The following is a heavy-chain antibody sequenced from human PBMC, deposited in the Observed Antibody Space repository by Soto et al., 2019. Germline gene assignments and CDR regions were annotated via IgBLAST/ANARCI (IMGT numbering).Heavy chain of an antibody. D-gene: IGHD3-10*01. CDR3: ARGLWFGESY. CDR1: GFTFSSYA. Sequence: GGSLRLSCAASGFTFSSYAMHWVRQAPGKGLEWVAVISYDGSNKYYADSVKGRFTISRDNSKNTLYLQMNSLRAEDTAVYYCARGLWFGESYWGQGTLVTVS. J-gene: IGHJ4*02. CDR2: ISYDGSNK. V-gene: IGHV3-30-3*01.